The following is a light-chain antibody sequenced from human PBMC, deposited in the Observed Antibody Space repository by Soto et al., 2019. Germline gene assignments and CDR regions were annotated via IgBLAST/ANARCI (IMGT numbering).Light chain of an antibody. CDR1: KSDIGVYDF. J-gene: IGLJ1*01. V-gene: IGLV2-8*01. CDR2: EVV. Sequence: QSVLTQPPSASGSPGQSVTISCTGTKSDIGVYDFVSWYQHHPGKAPRLIIYEVVQRPSGVPDRFSGSKSGNTASLTVSGLQAADDADYFCTSYAGSNTYVFGSGTKVTVL. CDR3: TSYAGSNTYV.